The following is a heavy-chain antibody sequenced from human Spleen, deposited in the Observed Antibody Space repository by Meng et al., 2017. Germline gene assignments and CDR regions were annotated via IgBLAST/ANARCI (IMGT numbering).Heavy chain of an antibody. Sequence: GESLKISCAASRFTFSHYWMTWVRQAPGKGLEWVATIKQDGSEKYYLDSVKGRFTISRDNAKDSLYLQMNSLRVVDTAVYYCARAGYSSTWFEGWFDPWGQGTLVTVSS. CDR3: ARAGYSSTWFEGWFDP. CDR1: RFTFSHYW. J-gene: IGHJ5*02. D-gene: IGHD6-13*01. V-gene: IGHV3-7*01. CDR2: IKQDGSEK.